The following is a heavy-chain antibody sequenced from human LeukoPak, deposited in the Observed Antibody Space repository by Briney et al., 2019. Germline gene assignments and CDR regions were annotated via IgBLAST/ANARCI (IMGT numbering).Heavy chain of an antibody. CDR1: GFTFSSYY. D-gene: IGHD2-15*01. J-gene: IGHJ4*02. Sequence: GGSLRLSCAASGFTFSSYYMNWVRQAPGKGLEWVSSISSSSSYINYADSVKGRFTISRDNAKNSLYLQMNSLRAEDTAVYYCARGKWSTRHWGQGTLVTVSS. V-gene: IGHV3-21*01. CDR3: ARGKWSTRH. CDR2: ISSSSSYI.